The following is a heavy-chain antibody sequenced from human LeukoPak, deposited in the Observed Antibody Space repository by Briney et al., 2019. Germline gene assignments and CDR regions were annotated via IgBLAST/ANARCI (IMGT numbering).Heavy chain of an antibody. CDR2: ISYDGSNK. V-gene: IGHV3-30-3*01. CDR1: GFTFSSYA. CDR3: ASTQYNWNDPAFDI. D-gene: IGHD1-1*01. Sequence: GRSLRLSCAASGFTFSSYAMHWVRQAPGKGLEWVAVISYDGSNKYYADSVKGRFTISRDNSKNTLYLQMNSLRAEDTAVYYCASTQYNWNDPAFDIWGQGTMVTVSS. J-gene: IGHJ3*02.